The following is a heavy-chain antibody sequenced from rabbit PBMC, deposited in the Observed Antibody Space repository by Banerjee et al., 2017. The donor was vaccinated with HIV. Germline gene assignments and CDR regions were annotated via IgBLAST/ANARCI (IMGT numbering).Heavy chain of an antibody. V-gene: IGHV1S40*01. CDR1: GFSFSSGYY. Sequence: QSLEESGGGLVKPGASLTLTCKASGFSFSSGYYMCWVRQAPGKGLEWIACIDAGSSGSTYYANWAKGRFTISKTSSTTVTLQMTSLTAADTATYFCARASYVGYNWNLWGQGTLVTVS. J-gene: IGHJ4*01. CDR3: ARASYVGYNWNL. D-gene: IGHD7-1*01. CDR2: IDAGSSGST.